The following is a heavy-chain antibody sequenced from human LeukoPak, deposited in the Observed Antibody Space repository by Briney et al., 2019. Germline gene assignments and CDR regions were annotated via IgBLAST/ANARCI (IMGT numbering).Heavy chain of an antibody. Sequence: SETLSLTCAVYGGSFSGYYWSWIRQPPGKGLEWIGEINHSGSTNYNPSLKSRVTISVDTSKNQFSLKLSSVTAADTAVYYCAREGLGCSSTSCYNGPNDYWGQGTLVTVSS. CDR3: AREGLGCSSTSCYNGPNDY. CDR2: INHSGST. V-gene: IGHV4-34*01. CDR1: GGSFSGYY. D-gene: IGHD2-2*02. J-gene: IGHJ4*02.